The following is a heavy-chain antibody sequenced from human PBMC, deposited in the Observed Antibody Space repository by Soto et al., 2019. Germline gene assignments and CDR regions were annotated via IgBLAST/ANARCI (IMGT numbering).Heavy chain of an antibody. D-gene: IGHD3-10*01. CDR1: GGSISSGGYY. CDR3: ARSSKRLEGSWQGFGLDY. V-gene: IGHV4-31*03. J-gene: IGHJ4*02. Sequence: QVQLQESGPGLVKPSQTLSLTCTVSGGSISSGGYYWSWIRQHPGKGLEWIGYIYYSGSTYYNPSLKRRVTISVDTSKNQFSLKLSSVTAADTAVYYCARSSKRLEGSWQGFGLDYWGQGTLVTVSS. CDR2: IYYSGST.